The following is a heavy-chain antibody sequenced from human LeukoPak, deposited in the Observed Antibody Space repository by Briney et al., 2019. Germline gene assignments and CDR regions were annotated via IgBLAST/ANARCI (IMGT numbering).Heavy chain of an antibody. CDR3: ARDLQGYGFDP. CDR2: IYYSGST. V-gene: IGHV4-30-4*01. CDR1: GGSISSGDYY. D-gene: IGHD1-1*01. J-gene: IGHJ5*02. Sequence: SETLSLTCTVSGGSISSGDYYWSWIRQPPGKGLEWIGYIYYSGSTYYNPSLKSRVTISVDTSKNQFSLKLSSVTAADTAVYYCARDLQGYGFDPWGQGTLVTVSS.